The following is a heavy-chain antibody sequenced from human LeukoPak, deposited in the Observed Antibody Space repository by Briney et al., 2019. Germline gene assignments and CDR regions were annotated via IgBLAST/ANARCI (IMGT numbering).Heavy chain of an antibody. J-gene: IGHJ4*02. CDR1: GFTVSSSY. CDR3: AKDVGGASGDY. Sequence: GGSLRLSCAASGFTVSSSYMSWVRQAPGKGLEWVSVIYSGGSTYYADSVKGRFTISRDNSRNTLYLQMNSLRAADTAVYYCAKDVGGASGDYWGQGTLVTVSS. CDR2: IYSGGST. V-gene: IGHV3-66*01. D-gene: IGHD6-19*01.